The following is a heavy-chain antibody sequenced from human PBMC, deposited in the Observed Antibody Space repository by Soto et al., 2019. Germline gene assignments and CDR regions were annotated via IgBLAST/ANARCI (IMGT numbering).Heavy chain of an antibody. J-gene: IGHJ4*02. V-gene: IGHV1-2*02. CDR2: INPNSGDT. CDR3: ARVRTYYDSSGSLDY. D-gene: IGHD3-22*01. Sequence: ASVKVSCKASGYTFTGYFMHWVRQAPGQGLEWMGWINPNSGDTNYAQKFQGRVTMTRDMSISTAYMELRRLTSDDTAIYYCARVRTYYDSSGSLDYWGQGTLVTVSS. CDR1: GYTFTGYF.